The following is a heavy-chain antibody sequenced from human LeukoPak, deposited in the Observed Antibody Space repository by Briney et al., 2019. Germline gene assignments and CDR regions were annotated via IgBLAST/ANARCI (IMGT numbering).Heavy chain of an antibody. V-gene: IGHV3-11*01. J-gene: IGHJ6*02. CDR1: GIPFHDFL. Sequence: GSPKLSCATSGIPFHDFLQSWVRPAPGKGLEWVSFLSSSGSIKYYADAVKGRFTISRDNANNLLYLQMNSLGAEDTAVYYCARPDRTWYYYGMDVWGQGTTVTVSS. CDR3: ARPDRTWYYYGMDV. CDR2: LSSSGSIK.